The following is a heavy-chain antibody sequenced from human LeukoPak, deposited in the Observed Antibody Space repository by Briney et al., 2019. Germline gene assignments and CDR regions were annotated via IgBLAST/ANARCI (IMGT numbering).Heavy chain of an antibody. J-gene: IGHJ4*02. CDR1: RFTVSKKY. CDR3: ATEAGVD. D-gene: IGHD6-13*01. CDR2: LYSGGGT. Sequence: GGSLRLSCAASRFTVSKKYMTWVRQAPGKGLEWVSSLYSGGGTYYADSVKGRFTISRDNSKNTLNLQMNSLRTEDTAVYYCATEAGVDWGQGTLVTVSS. V-gene: IGHV3-66*01.